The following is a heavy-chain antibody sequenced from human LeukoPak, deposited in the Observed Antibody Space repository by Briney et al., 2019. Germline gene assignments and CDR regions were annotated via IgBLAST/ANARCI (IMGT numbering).Heavy chain of an antibody. CDR2: IYYSGST. J-gene: IGHJ4*02. Sequence: SETLSLTCTVSGGSISSSSYYWGWIRQPPGKGLEWIGSIYYSGSTYYNPSLKSRVTISVDTSKNQFSLKLSSVTAADTAVYYCARLDYGGTNFDYWGQGTLVTVSS. CDR3: ARLDYGGTNFDY. D-gene: IGHD4-23*01. CDR1: GGSISSSSYY. V-gene: IGHV4-39*01.